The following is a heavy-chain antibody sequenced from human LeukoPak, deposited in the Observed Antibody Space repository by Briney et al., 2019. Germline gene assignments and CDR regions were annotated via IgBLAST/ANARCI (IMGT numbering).Heavy chain of an antibody. J-gene: IGHJ5*02. Sequence: SSETLSLTCTVSGGSVSSGSYYWGWIRQPPGKGLEWIGSIYYSGSTYYNPSLKSRVTISVDTSKNQFSLKLSSVTAADTAVYYCARLRRGLCGWFDPWGQGTLVTVSS. V-gene: IGHV4-39*01. CDR2: IYYSGST. D-gene: IGHD3-16*01. CDR1: GGSVSSGSYY. CDR3: ARLRRGLCGWFDP.